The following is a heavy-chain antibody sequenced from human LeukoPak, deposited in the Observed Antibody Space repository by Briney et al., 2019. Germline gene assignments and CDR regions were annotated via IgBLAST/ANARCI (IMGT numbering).Heavy chain of an antibody. V-gene: IGHV4-34*01. D-gene: IGHD3-22*01. CDR1: GGSFSGYY. J-gene: IGHJ4*02. CDR3: ARGWNYYDSSGYSTFDY. Sequence: PSETLSLTCAVYGGSFSGYYWSWLRQPPGKGLEWIGEINHSGSTNYNPSLKSRVTISVDTSKNQFSLKLSSVTAADTAVYYCARGWNYYDSSGYSTFDYWGQGTLVTVSS. CDR2: INHSGST.